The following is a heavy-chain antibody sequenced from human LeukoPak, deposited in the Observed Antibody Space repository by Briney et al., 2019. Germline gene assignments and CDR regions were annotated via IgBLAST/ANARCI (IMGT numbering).Heavy chain of an antibody. CDR3: TRESDTTMAVYYYGMDV. D-gene: IGHD5-18*01. Sequence: GGSLRLSCTASGFTFGDYDMSRLRQAPGKGLEWVGFIRSKAYGGTTEYAASVKGRFTISRDDSKSIAYLQMNSLKTEDTAVYFCTRESDTTMAVYYYGMDVWGQGTTVTVSS. CDR1: GFTFGDYD. J-gene: IGHJ6*02. CDR2: IRSKAYGGTT. V-gene: IGHV3-49*03.